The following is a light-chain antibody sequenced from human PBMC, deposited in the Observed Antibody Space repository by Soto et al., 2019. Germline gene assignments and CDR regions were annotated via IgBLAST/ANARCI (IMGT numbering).Light chain of an antibody. J-gene: IGKJ1*01. Sequence: IVKTQFPATLSVFPGERATLSCRASQSVSNNYLAWYQQKPGQAPRLLIYGASNRATGIPDRFSGSGSGTDFTLTISRLEPEDFAVYYCQQYGSSGTFGQGTKVDIK. CDR1: QSVSNNY. CDR2: GAS. V-gene: IGKV3-20*01. CDR3: QQYGSSGT.